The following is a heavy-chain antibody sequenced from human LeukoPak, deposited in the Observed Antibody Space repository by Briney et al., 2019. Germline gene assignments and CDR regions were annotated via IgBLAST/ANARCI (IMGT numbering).Heavy chain of an antibody. J-gene: IGHJ4*02. Sequence: GPLRLSCAASGFTVSSNYMSWVRQAPGKGLEWVSVIYSGGSTYYADSVKGRFTISRDNSKNTLYLQMNSLRAEDTAVYYCARTGFLDSPFDYWGQGTLVTVSS. CDR2: IYSGGST. V-gene: IGHV3-66*01. D-gene: IGHD3/OR15-3a*01. CDR1: GFTVSSNY. CDR3: ARTGFLDSPFDY.